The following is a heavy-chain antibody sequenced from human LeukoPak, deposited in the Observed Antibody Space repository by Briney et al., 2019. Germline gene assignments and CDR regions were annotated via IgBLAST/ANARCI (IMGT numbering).Heavy chain of an antibody. CDR1: GGSISSSSYN. J-gene: IGHJ4*02. V-gene: IGHV4-39*01. CDR3: ARVSELGLNY. CDR2: VYYSGST. D-gene: IGHD1-7*01. Sequence: PSETLSLTCTVSGGSISSSSYNWGWIRQPPGKGLEWIGSVYYSGSTYYNPSLKSRVTMSVDTSKNQFSLKLSSVTAADTAVYYCARVSELGLNYWGQGTLVTVSS.